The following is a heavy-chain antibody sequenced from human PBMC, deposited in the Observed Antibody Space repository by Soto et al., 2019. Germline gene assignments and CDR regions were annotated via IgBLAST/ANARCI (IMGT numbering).Heavy chain of an antibody. J-gene: IGHJ4*02. V-gene: IGHV3-30*18. CDR3: AKDYSSSSDGPIDY. CDR1: GFTFRGCG. Sequence: QVQLVESGGGVVQPGRSLRLSCTASGFTFRGCGIHWVRQAPGKGLEWVALISYDGTNKYYGDSVKGRFTISRDNSKNTLFLQMNSLRAEDTAVYYCAKDYSSSSDGPIDYWGQGTPVTVSS. D-gene: IGHD2-15*01. CDR2: ISYDGTNK.